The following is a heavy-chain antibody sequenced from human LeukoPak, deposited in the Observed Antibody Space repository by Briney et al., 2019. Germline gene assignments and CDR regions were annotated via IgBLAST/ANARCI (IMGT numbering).Heavy chain of an antibody. CDR1: GITVSNNY. V-gene: IGHV3-66*01. CDR2: IYSGGST. Sequence: PGGSLRLSCAASGITVSNNYMAWVRQAPGKGLEWVSLIYSGGSTDYADSVKGRFTISRDNAKNSLYLQMNSLRAEDTAVYYCARSRYTPPTSRRWTQNYYDSSSDYCFDYWGQGTLVTVSS. J-gene: IGHJ4*02. D-gene: IGHD3-22*01. CDR3: ARSRYTPPTSRRWTQNYYDSSSDYCFDY.